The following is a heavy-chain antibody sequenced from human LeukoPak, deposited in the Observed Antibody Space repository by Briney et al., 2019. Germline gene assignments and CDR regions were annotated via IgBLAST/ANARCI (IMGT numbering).Heavy chain of an antibody. CDR3: ARQLYGSDY. CDR1: GVSFSTYY. D-gene: IGHD4-17*01. CDR2: VNHSGYT. Sequence: SETLSLTCDVSGVSFSTYYWSWIRQSPEKGLEWIGEVNHSGYTNYNPSLKGRVTISVDTSKNQFSLKLSSVTAADTAVYYCARQLYGSDYWGQGTLVAVSS. V-gene: IGHV4-34*01. J-gene: IGHJ4*02.